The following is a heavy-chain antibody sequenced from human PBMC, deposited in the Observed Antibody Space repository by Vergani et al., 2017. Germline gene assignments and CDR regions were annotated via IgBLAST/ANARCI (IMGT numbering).Heavy chain of an antibody. D-gene: IGHD3-3*01. J-gene: IGHJ4*02. Sequence: EVQLVESGGGLVQPGGSLRLSCAASGFTFSSYWMSWVRQAPGKGLERVANIKQDGSEKYYVDSVKGRFTISRDNAKNSLYLQMNSLRAEDTAVYYCARDGGFWSGSFDYWGQGTLVTVSS. CDR3: ARDGGFWSGSFDY. CDR2: IKQDGSEK. CDR1: GFTFSSYW. V-gene: IGHV3-7*01.